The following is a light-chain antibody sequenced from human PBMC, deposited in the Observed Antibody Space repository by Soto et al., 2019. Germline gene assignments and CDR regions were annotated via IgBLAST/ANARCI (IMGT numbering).Light chain of an antibody. CDR2: AAS. Sequence: DIQLTQSPSFLSASVGDRVTITCRARQGISSYLAWYQQKPGTAPKLLIYAASTLQSGVPSRFSGSGSGTEFTLTISSLQPDDFATYYCHQLTSYPQSFGHGNKVAIK. CDR1: QGISSY. V-gene: IGKV1-9*01. J-gene: IGKJ3*01. CDR3: HQLTSYPQS.